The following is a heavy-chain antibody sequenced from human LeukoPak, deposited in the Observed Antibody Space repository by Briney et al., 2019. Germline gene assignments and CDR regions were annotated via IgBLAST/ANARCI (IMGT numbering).Heavy chain of an antibody. CDR3: ATSPMDV. V-gene: IGHV1-24*01. CDR2: FDPEDGER. Sequence: ASVKVSCKASGYTFTNYAMNWVRQAPGKGLEWMGNFDPEDGERIYAQKFQGRVTMTEDTSTDIAYMELSSLRSEDTAVYYCATSPMDVWGKGTTVTVSA. J-gene: IGHJ6*04. CDR1: GYTFTNYA.